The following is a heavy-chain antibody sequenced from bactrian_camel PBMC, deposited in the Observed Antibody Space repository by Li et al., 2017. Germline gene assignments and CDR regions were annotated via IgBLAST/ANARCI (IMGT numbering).Heavy chain of an antibody. V-gene: IGHV3S53*01. CDR2: IKSDGHT. Sequence: SGGGLVQPGGSLRLSCAASGSTRCDYGMAWYRQVPGKEREFVSDIKSDGHTTYADSVKGRFTISQDKSKNVVYLQMNGLKPEDTGMYYCKCRSLGYWGQGTQITVS. CDR3: KCRSLGY. J-gene: IGHJ4*01. CDR1: GSTRCDYG. D-gene: IGHD1*01.